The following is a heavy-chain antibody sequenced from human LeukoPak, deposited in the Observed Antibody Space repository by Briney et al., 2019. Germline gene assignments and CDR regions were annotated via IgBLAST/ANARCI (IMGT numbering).Heavy chain of an antibody. CDR3: ARDNDFWSGSLGY. CDR1: GGSFSGYY. Sequence: PSETLSLTCAVYGGSFSGYYWSWIRQPPGKGLEWIGEINHSGSTNYNPSLKSRVTISVDTSKNQFSLKLSSVTAADTAAYYCARDNDFWSGSLGYWGQGTLVTVSS. V-gene: IGHV4-34*01. D-gene: IGHD3-3*01. J-gene: IGHJ4*02. CDR2: INHSGST.